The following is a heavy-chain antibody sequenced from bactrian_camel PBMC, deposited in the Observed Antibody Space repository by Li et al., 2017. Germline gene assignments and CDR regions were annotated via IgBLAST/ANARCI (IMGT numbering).Heavy chain of an antibody. Sequence: LVESGGGSVQSGGSLRLSCAASRLGHCEMGWYRQAPGNECERVSTIYGDGTPYYADSVKGRFTISRDNAKNTVYLQMNSLKPEDTAVYYCAAHPVGQSPPVVFGVCDGGRRSGYGYWGQGTQVTVS. D-gene: IGHD7*01. CDR2: IYGDGTP. CDR1: RLGHCE. J-gene: IGHJ6*01. CDR3: AAHPVGQSPPVVFGVCDGGRRSGYGY. V-gene: IGHV3S53*01.